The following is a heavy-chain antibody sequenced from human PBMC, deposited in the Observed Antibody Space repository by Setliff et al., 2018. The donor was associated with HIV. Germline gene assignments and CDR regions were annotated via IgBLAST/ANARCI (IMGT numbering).Heavy chain of an antibody. CDR2: ISGSAGST. Sequence: PGGSLRLSCAASGFTFSNYAMSWVRQAPGKGLEWVSGISGSAGSTYYADSVKGRFTISRDNSKNTLHLQMNSLRAEDTAVYYCARGEPTILIEPAAFFDYWGQGTLVTVSS. CDR3: ARGEPTILIEPAAFFDY. D-gene: IGHD2-2*01. V-gene: IGHV3-23*01. CDR1: GFTFSNYA. J-gene: IGHJ4*02.